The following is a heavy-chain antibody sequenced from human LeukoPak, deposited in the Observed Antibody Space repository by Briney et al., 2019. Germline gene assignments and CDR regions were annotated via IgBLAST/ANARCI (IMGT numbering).Heavy chain of an antibody. CDR2: INHSGST. D-gene: IGHD2-2*01. V-gene: IGHV4-34*01. Sequence: SETLSLTCAVYGGSFSGYYWSWIRQPPGKGLEWIGEINHSGSTNYNPSRKSRVTISVDTSKNQFSLKLSSVTAADTAVYYCASRYCSSTSCSSWFDPWGQGTLVTVSS. CDR3: ASRYCSSTSCSSWFDP. CDR1: GGSFSGYY. J-gene: IGHJ5*02.